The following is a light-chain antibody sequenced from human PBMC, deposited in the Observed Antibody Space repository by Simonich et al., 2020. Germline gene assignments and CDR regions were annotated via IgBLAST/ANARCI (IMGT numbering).Light chain of an antibody. CDR1: SSDFGGYNY. Sequence: QSALTQPASVSGPPGQSITISCTGPSSDFGGYNYVSWYHQHPGKAPKLMIYDVSNRPAGVSNRFSGSKSGNTASLTISGLQAEDEADYYCSSYTSSSTVVFGGGTKLTVL. CDR3: SSYTSSSTVV. J-gene: IGLJ2*01. CDR2: DVS. V-gene: IGLV2-14*03.